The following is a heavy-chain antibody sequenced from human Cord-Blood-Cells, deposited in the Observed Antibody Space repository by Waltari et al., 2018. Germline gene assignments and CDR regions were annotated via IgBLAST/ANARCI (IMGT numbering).Heavy chain of an antibody. CDR1: GFTFSSYS. V-gene: IGHV3-21*01. J-gene: IGHJ2*01. D-gene: IGHD2-2*01. CDR2: ISSSRSYI. CDR3: ARSRYCSSTSCYWYFDL. Sequence: EVQLVESGGGLVKPGGSLRLSCAASGFTFSSYSMNWVRQAPGKWLGWVSSISSSRSYIYYADSVKGRFTIARDNAKNSLYLQMNSLRAEDTAVYYCARSRYCSSTSCYWYFDLWGRGTLVTVSS.